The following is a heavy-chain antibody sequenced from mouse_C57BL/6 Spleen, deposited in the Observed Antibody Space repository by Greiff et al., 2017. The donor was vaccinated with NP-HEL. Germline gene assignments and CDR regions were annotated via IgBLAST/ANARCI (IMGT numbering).Heavy chain of an antibody. CDR1: GFTFSSYG. V-gene: IGHV5-6*01. Sequence: EVKLMESGGDLVKPGGSLKLSCAASGFTFSSYGMSWVRQTPDKRLEWVATISSGGSYTYYPDSVKGRFTISSDNAKNTLYLQMSSLKSEDTAMYYCARLCYGNWGNYFDYWGQGTTLTVSA. D-gene: IGHD2-1*01. CDR3: ARLCYGNWGNYFDY. CDR2: ISSGGSYT. J-gene: IGHJ2*01.